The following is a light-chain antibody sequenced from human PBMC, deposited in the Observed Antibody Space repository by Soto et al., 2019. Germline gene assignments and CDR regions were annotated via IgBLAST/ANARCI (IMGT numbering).Light chain of an antibody. CDR3: QQYNNWLPWT. CDR2: GAS. V-gene: IGKV3-15*01. CDR1: QSVSSN. Sequence: EIVMTQSPATLSVSPGERATLSCRASQSVSSNLAWYQQKPGQASRLLIYGASTRATGIPARFSGSGSGTEFTLTISSLQSEDFAVYYCQQYNNWLPWTFGQGTKVDIK. J-gene: IGKJ1*01.